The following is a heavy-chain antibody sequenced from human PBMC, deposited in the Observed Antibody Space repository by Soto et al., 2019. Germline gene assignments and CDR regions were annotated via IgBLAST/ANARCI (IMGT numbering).Heavy chain of an antibody. J-gene: IGHJ5*02. D-gene: IGHD6-25*01. CDR2: VNPNTGLT. Sequence: GASVKVSCKASGYTFTAFYMNWVRQAPGQGLEWMGWVNPNTGLTKYAQKFRDRVTMTRDTSINTAYMELSGLTSDDTAVYYCTSLRLDPWDQVTLVIVSS. CDR1: GYTFTAFY. V-gene: IGHV1-2*02. CDR3: TSLRLDP.